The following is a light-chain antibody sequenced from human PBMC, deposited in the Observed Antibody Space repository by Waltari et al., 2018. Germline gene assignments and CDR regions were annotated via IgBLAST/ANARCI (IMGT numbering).Light chain of an antibody. CDR2: WAS. Sequence: DVVMTQSPASLAVSLGERATIHCQSSHTISFYSTNKNYLTWYQQKPGQPPKLLIYWASTREAGVPDRFSGSGSGTDFTLTISSLQAEDVATYYCQQYQSTPFTFGPGTKVDIK. CDR3: QQYQSTPFT. J-gene: IGKJ3*01. V-gene: IGKV4-1*01. CDR1: HTISFYSTNKNY.